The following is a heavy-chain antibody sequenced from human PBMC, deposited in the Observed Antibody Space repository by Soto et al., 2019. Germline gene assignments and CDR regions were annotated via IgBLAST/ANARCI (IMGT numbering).Heavy chain of an antibody. D-gene: IGHD6-13*01. CDR1: GGTFSSYA. V-gene: IGHV1-69*13. Sequence: SVKVSCKASGGTFSSYAISWVRQAPGQGLEWMGGIIPIFGTANYAQKFQGRVTITADESTSTAYMELSSLRSEDTAVYYCARDRRQQLVRFGMNNWFDPWGQGTLVTVSS. J-gene: IGHJ5*02. CDR2: IIPIFGTA. CDR3: ARDRRQQLVRFGMNNWFDP.